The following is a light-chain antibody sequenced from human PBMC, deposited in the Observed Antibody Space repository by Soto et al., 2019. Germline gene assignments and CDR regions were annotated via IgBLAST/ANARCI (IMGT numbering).Light chain of an antibody. CDR3: SSYTTNITPVV. J-gene: IGLJ2*01. Sequence: QSVLTQPASVSGSPGQSITISCTGTSGDIGGYNYVSWYQQHPGKAPKLLISEVTNRSSGVSNRFSGSKSGNTASLTISGLQAEDEADYYCSSYTTNITPVVFGGGTKLTVL. CDR2: EVT. V-gene: IGLV2-14*01. CDR1: SGDIGGYNY.